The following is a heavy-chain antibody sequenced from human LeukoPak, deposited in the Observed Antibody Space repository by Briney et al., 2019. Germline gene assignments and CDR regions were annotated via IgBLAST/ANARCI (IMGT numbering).Heavy chain of an antibody. Sequence: PGGSLRLSCAASGFPFAPFWMTWVRQAPGKGPAFVATMNRDGSEVAYGNSVRGRFTISRDNAKNSLYLQMYSLRAEDTAVYYCARGIDEWLYLNYWGQGALVTVSS. D-gene: IGHD3-3*01. J-gene: IGHJ4*02. V-gene: IGHV3-7*04. CDR1: GFPFAPFW. CDR2: MNRDGSEV. CDR3: ARGIDEWLYLNY.